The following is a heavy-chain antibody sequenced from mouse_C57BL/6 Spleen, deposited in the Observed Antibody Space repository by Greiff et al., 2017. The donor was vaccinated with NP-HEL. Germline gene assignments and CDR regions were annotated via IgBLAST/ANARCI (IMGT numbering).Heavy chain of an antibody. CDR1: GYTFTSYW. V-gene: IGHV1-55*01. J-gene: IGHJ3*01. CDR2: IYPGSGSA. CDR3: VRMRDYGSSSSWFAY. Sequence: QVQLQQPGAELVKPGTSVKVSCKASGYTFTSYWITWVKQRPGQGLEWIGDIYPGSGSANYNEKFKSKATLTVDTSSSTAYMQLSSLTSDDSAVYYCVRMRDYGSSSSWFAYWGQGTLVTVSA. D-gene: IGHD1-1*01.